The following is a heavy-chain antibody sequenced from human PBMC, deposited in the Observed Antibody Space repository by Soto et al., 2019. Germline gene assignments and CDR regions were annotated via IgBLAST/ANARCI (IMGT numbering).Heavy chain of an antibody. V-gene: IGHV3-30-3*01. J-gene: IGHJ4*02. Sequence: GGSLRLSCAASGFTFSSYAMHWVRQAPGKGLEWVAVISYDGSNKYYADSVKGRFTISRDNSKNTLYLQMNSLRAEDTAVYYCARAGDYGDLGTTFDYWGQGTLVTVSS. D-gene: IGHD4-17*01. CDR3: ARAGDYGDLGTTFDY. CDR1: GFTFSSYA. CDR2: ISYDGSNK.